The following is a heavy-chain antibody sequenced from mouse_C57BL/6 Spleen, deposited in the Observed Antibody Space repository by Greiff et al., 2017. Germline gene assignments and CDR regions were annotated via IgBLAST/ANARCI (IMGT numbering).Heavy chain of an antibody. Sequence: EVKLQESGPGLVKPSQSLSLTCSVTGYSITSGYYWNWIRQFPGNKLEWMGYISYDGSNNYNPSLKNRISISRDTSTNQFFLKLNSVTTEDTATCYCASAYYSNLAWFAYWGQGTLVTVAA. D-gene: IGHD2-5*01. CDR1: GYSITSGYY. V-gene: IGHV3-6*01. CDR3: ASAYYSNLAWFAY. J-gene: IGHJ3*01. CDR2: ISYDGSN.